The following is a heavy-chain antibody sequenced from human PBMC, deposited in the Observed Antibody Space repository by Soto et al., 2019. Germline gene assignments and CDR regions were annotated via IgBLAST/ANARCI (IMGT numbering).Heavy chain of an antibody. D-gene: IGHD3-16*01. CDR2: IIPILGIA. CDR3: ASGGVLIRSHAYGMDV. CDR1: GGTFSSYT. V-gene: IGHV1-69*02. Sequence: QVQLVQSGAEVKKPGSSVKVSCKASGGTFSSYTIIWVRQAPGQGLEWMGRIIPILGIANYAQKFQGRVTITADKSTSTAYMELSSLRSEDTAVYYCASGGVLIRSHAYGMDVWGQGTTVTVSS. J-gene: IGHJ6*02.